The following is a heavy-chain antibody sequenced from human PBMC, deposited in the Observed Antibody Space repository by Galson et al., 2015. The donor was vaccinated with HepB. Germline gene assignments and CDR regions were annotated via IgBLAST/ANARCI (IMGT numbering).Heavy chain of an antibody. Sequence: SLRLSCAASGFTVSSYAMHWVRQAPGKGLEWVAVISYDGSNKYYADSVKGRFTISRDNSKNTLYLQMNSLRAEDTAVYYCAPAPYCSSTSCDLCVYGGQGTLFNVSS. V-gene: IGHV3-30*03. D-gene: IGHD2-2*01. J-gene: IGHJ4*02. CDR1: GFTVSSYA. CDR2: ISYDGSNK. CDR3: APAPYCSSTSCDLCVY.